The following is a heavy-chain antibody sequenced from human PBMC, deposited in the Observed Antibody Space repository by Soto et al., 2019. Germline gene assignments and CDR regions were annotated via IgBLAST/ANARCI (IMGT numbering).Heavy chain of an antibody. CDR1: GFTVSSNY. D-gene: IGHD6-13*01. CDR2: IYSGGST. Sequence: CGSLRLSCAPSGFTVSSNYMSWVRQAPGKGLEWVSVIYSGGSTYYADSVKGRFTISRDNSKNTLYLQMNSLRAEDTAVDYCASDHSSSWEDAFDIWGQGTMVTVSS. CDR3: ASDHSSSWEDAFDI. V-gene: IGHV3-53*01. J-gene: IGHJ3*02.